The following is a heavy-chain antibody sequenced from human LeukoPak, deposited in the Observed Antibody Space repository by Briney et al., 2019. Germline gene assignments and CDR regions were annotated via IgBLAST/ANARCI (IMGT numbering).Heavy chain of an antibody. D-gene: IGHD3-16*02. CDR1: GYTFTGYY. J-gene: IGHJ6*03. CDR3: ARLVRNYYYMDV. V-gene: IGHV1-2*06. CDR2: INPNSGGT. Sequence: GASVKVSCKASGYTFTGYYMHWVRQAPGQRLEWMGRINPNSGGTNYAQNFQGRVTMTRDTSNSTAYMELSRLRSDDTAVYYCARLVRNYYYMDVWGKGTTVTVSS.